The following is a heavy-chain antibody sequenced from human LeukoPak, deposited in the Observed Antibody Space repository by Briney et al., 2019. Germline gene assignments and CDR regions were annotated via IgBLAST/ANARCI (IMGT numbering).Heavy chain of an antibody. CDR3: ARDTPYYYDTSGYVDY. Sequence: TGRSLRLSCAASGFTFSNYWMTWVRQAPGKGLECVANIKQDGSQTYYVDSVKGRFTISRDNAKNSLYLQMNSLRVEDTAVYYCARDTPYYYDTSGYVDYWGQGTRVTVSS. D-gene: IGHD3-22*01. CDR1: GFTFSNYW. J-gene: IGHJ4*02. V-gene: IGHV3-7*01. CDR2: IKQDGSQT.